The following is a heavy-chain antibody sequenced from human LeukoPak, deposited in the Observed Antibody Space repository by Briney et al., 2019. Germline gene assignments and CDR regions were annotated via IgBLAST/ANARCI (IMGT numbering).Heavy chain of an antibody. J-gene: IGHJ5*02. D-gene: IGHD4-17*01. V-gene: IGHV4-39*07. CDR2: IYYSGST. CDR1: GGSISSGSYY. CDR3: ARVFAGPPYGVGWFDP. Sequence: SQTLSLTCTVSGGSISSGSYYWGWIRQPPGKGLEWIGSIYYSGSTYYNPSLKSRVTISVDTSKNQFSLKLSSVTAADTAVYYCARVFAGPPYGVGWFDPWGQGTLVTVSS.